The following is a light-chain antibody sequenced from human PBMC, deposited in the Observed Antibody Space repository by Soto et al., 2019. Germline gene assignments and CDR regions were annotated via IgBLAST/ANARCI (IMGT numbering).Light chain of an antibody. CDR3: TSYTSSSTVV. V-gene: IGLV2-14*01. J-gene: IGLJ2*01. CDR1: NSDIGGYNF. CDR2: EVS. Sequence: QSALTQPASVSGSPGQSITISCTGTNSDIGGYNFVSWYQQNPGKAPKRIIYEVSSRPSGVSNRFSGSKSGNTASLTISGLQAEDEADYYCTSYTSSSTVVFGGGTKLTVL.